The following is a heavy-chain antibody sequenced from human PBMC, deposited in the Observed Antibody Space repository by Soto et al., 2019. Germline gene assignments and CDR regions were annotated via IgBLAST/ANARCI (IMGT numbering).Heavy chain of an antibody. CDR1: GFTVNSHA. CDR2: ISGSGDGT. V-gene: IGHV3-23*01. J-gene: IGHJ6*02. CDR3: TKSRRGILMVYGFGGMDV. Sequence: GWSLKLSCAASGFTVNSHAMSWVRQAPGKGLEWVASISGSGDGTYYGDSVKGRFTSSRDSSSSTLYLQMNNLRGEDTAVYFCTKSRRGILMVYGFGGMDVWGQGTTVTVSS. D-gene: IGHD2-8*01.